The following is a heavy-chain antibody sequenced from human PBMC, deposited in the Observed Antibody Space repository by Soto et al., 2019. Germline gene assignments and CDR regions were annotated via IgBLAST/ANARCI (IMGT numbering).Heavy chain of an antibody. V-gene: IGHV4-4*02. CDR1: GGSISSSNW. J-gene: IGHJ6*02. CDR2: IYHSGST. D-gene: IGHD2-2*01. CDR3: ATSQSFSSTRHYYYYGMDV. Sequence: PSETLSLTCAVSGGSISSSNWWSWVRQPPGKGLEWIGEIYHSGSTNYNPSLKSRVTISVDKSKNQFSLKLSSVTAADTAVYYCATSQSFSSTRHYYYYGMDVWGQGTTVTVSS.